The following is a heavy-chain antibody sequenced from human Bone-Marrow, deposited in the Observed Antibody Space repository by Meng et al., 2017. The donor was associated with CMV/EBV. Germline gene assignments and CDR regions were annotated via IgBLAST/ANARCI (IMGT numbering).Heavy chain of an antibody. D-gene: IGHD3-16*01. CDR3: ARELGGRFDF. CDR2: IGTSETTK. CDR1: GFTLSDYY. V-gene: IGHV3-11*01. J-gene: IGHJ4*02. Sequence: GGSLRLSCAVSGFTLSDYYMSWIRQAPGKGLEWVSLIGTSETTKHYADSVKGRFTVSRDIAKRSLSLHMNSLRAEDTAVYYCARELGGRFDFWGQGTLDTVSS.